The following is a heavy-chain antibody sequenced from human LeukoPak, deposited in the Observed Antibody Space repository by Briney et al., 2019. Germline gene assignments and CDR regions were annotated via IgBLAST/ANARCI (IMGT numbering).Heavy chain of an antibody. CDR2: INHSGYT. Sequence: GSLRLSCAASVFTFSSYSMNWVRQPPAKGLEWIGEINHSGYTNDSPSLKSRVTMSIDTSRKQFSLNLRSVTVADTAVYYCTRMTTGHDYWGQGTLVTVSS. D-gene: IGHD4-17*01. J-gene: IGHJ4*02. CDR3: TRMTTGHDY. CDR1: VFTFSSYS. V-gene: IGHV4-34*01.